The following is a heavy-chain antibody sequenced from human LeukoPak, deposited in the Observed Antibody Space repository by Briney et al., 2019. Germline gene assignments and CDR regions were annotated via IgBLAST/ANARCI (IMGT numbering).Heavy chain of an antibody. CDR3: ARFSPSTVGARTEGFDP. CDR2: IYYSGST. CDR1: ADSISSYY. J-gene: IGHJ5*02. Sequence: PSETLSLTCTVSADSISSYYWSWIRQPPGKGLEWIGYIYYSGSTTYNPSLKSRVTISADPSKKQFSLKLSSVTAADTAVYYCARFSPSTVGARTEGFDPWGQGTLVTVSS. D-gene: IGHD1-26*01. V-gene: IGHV4-59*12.